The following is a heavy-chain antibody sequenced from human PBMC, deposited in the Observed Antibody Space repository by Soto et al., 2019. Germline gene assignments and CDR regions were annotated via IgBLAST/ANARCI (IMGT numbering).Heavy chain of an antibody. D-gene: IGHD6-19*01. CDR1: GFTFSSYA. CDR2: ISASGGST. V-gene: IGHV3-23*01. Sequence: EVQLLESGGGLVQPGGSLRLSCAASGFTFSSYAMTWVRQAPGKGLEWVSAISASGGSTYYADSAKGRFTISRDKSKNTLYLQVNSLRAEDTAVYYCAKAVETVFYYYGLDVWGQGTTVTVSS. CDR3: AKAVETVFYYYGLDV. J-gene: IGHJ6*02.